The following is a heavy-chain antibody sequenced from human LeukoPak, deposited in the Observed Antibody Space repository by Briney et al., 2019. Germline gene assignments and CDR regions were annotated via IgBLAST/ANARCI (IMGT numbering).Heavy chain of an antibody. D-gene: IGHD3-9*01. V-gene: IGHV1-69*01. Sequence: ASVKVSCKASGGTFSSYAISWVRQAPGQGLEWMGGIIPIFGTANYAQKFQGRVAITADESTSTAYMEPNSLRAEDTAVYYCAKDGPRLILTGYRAIGRRRHYFDYWGQGTLVTVSS. CDR2: IIPIFGTA. CDR1: GGTFSSYA. CDR3: AKDGPRLILTGYRAIGRRRHYFDY. J-gene: IGHJ4*02.